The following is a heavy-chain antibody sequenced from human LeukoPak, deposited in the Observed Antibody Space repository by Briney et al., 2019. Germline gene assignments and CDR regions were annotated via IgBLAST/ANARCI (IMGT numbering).Heavy chain of an antibody. D-gene: IGHD3-22*01. V-gene: IGHV4-4*02. CDR2: IYYTGTGSA. CDR3: ARRVHYDSSGYQANHFDY. CDR1: GVSITTNNW. J-gene: IGHJ4*02. Sequence: SGTLSLTCTVSGVSITTNNWWTWVRQPPGKGLEWIAEIYYTGTGSANYNPSLKSRVSISVDQSKNQFSLNLSSVTAADTAVYYCARRVHYDSSGYQANHFDYWGQGTLVTVSP.